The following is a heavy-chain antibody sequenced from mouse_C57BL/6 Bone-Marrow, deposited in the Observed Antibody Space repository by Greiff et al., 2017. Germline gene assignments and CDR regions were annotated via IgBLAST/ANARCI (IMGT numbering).Heavy chain of an antibody. D-gene: IGHD6-5*01. CDR1: GYTFTSYW. J-gene: IGHJ2*01. Sequence: VQLQQPGAELVKPGASVKLSCKASGYTFTSYWMQWVKQRPGQGLEWIGEIDPSDSNTNHNQKFKGKATLTVDTSSSTAYMQLSSLTSAESAVYCCALMRFDYWGQGTTLTVSS. V-gene: IGHV1-50*01. CDR3: ALMRFDY. CDR2: IDPSDSNT.